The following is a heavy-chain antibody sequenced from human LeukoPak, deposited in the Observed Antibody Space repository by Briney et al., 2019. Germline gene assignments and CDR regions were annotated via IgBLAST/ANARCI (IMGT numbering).Heavy chain of an antibody. CDR2: ISYDGTNK. V-gene: IGHV3-30*03. Sequence: PGRSLRLSCAASGFTFSSYGMHWVRQAPGQGLEWVAVISYDGTNKYYADSVKCRFTISRDNSKNTLYLQMNSLRAEDTAMYYCARSRGSITTPAYDYWGQGTLVTVSS. J-gene: IGHJ4*02. CDR3: ARSRGSITTPAYDY. D-gene: IGHD3-22*01. CDR1: GFTFSSYG.